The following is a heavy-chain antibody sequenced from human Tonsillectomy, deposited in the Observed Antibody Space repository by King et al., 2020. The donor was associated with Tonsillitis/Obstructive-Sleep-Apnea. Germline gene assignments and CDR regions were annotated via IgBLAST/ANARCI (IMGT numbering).Heavy chain of an antibody. D-gene: IGHD2-15*01. CDR2: IYSGGST. Sequence: VQLVESGGGLIQPGGSLRLSCAASGFTVSSNYMSWVRQAPGKGLEWVSVIYSGGSTYYADSVKGRFTISRDNSKNTLYLQMNSLRAEDTAVYYCARGLSKGYSKPDVWGQGTTVTVSS. CDR3: ARGLSKGYSKPDV. V-gene: IGHV3-53*01. J-gene: IGHJ6*02. CDR1: GFTVSSNY.